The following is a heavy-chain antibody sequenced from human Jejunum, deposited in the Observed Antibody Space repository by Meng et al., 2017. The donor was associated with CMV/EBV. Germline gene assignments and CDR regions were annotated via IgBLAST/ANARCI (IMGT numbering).Heavy chain of an antibody. J-gene: IGHJ4*02. CDR2: ISYSGST. CDR1: GGSMSSYY. CDR3: ARDRASGSEFDC. V-gene: IGHV4-59*01. D-gene: IGHD1-26*01. Sequence: VPGGSMSSYYWSWIRQHPGKGLEWIGYISYSGSTNCNPSLKSRVTISVDTSKNQFSLKLASVTAADTGVYYCARDRASGSEFDCWGQGTLVTVSS.